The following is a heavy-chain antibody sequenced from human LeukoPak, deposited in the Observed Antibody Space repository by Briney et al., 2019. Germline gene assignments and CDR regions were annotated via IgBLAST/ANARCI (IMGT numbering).Heavy chain of an antibody. CDR3: ARIPATASY. CDR1: GYTFTSYG. Sequence: EASVKVSCKASGYTFTSYGISWVRQAPGQGLEWMGWINPNSGGTNYAQKFQGRVTMTRDTSISTAYMELSRLRSDDTAVYYCARIPATASYWGQGTLVTVSS. V-gene: IGHV1-2*02. CDR2: INPNSGGT. J-gene: IGHJ4*02. D-gene: IGHD2-2*01.